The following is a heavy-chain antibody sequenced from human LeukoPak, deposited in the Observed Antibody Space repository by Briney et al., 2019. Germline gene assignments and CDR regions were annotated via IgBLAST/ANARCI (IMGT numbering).Heavy chain of an antibody. CDR1: GYTFTGHY. V-gene: IGHV1-2*02. CDR3: TRSVDAFVF. Sequence: ASVKVSCKASGYTFTGHYMHWVRQAPGQGLEWVGWIYPNSGGTNYAQKFQGRVTMTKDTSINTAYMELNRLISDDTAVYYCTRSVDAFVFWGQGTMVTVSS. J-gene: IGHJ3*01. CDR2: IYPNSGGT.